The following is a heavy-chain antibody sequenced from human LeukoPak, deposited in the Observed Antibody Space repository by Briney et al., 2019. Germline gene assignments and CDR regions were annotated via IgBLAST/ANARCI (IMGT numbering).Heavy chain of an antibody. J-gene: IGHJ4*02. V-gene: IGHV1-2*02. D-gene: IGHD6-13*01. CDR1: GYTFTGYY. Sequence: ASVKVSCKASGYTFTGYYMHWVRQAPGQGLEWMGWINPNSGGTNYAQKFQGRVAMTRDTSISTAYMELSRLRSDDTAVYYCARDEVAYSSSFDYWGQGTLVTVSS. CDR3: ARDEVAYSSSFDY. CDR2: INPNSGGT.